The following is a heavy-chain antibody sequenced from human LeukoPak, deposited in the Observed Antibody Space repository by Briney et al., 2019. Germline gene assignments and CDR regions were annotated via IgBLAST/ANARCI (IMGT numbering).Heavy chain of an antibody. CDR1: SGSISNSRYY. J-gene: IGHJ4*02. V-gene: IGHV4-39*07. D-gene: IGHD4-17*01. CDR3: ARGNGDYFDY. Sequence: PSETLSLTCTVSSGSISNSRYYWGWIRQPPGKGLEWIGSFYYSGSTNYNPSLKSRVTISVDTSKNQFSLKLSSVTAADTAVYYCARGNGDYFDYWGQGTLVTVSS. CDR2: FYYSGST.